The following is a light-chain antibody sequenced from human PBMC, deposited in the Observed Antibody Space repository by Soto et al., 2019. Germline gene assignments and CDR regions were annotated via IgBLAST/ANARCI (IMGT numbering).Light chain of an antibody. Sequence: EVVLTQSPGTLSLSPGERATLSCRATQSVTSNYLAWYQQKPGQAPRLLIYGASSRASDIPARFSGSGSGTDFPLTISRLEPEDFALYYCQQYVTLPVTFGQGTKLEIK. J-gene: IGKJ2*01. CDR2: GAS. CDR3: QQYVTLPVT. V-gene: IGKV3-20*01. CDR1: QSVTSNY.